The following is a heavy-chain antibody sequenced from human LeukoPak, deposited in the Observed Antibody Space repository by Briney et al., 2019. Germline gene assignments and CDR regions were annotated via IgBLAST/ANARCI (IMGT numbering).Heavy chain of an antibody. Sequence: ASVKVSCKASGYSFIDYYMHWVRQAPGNGLEWMGRLNPKSGDTIYAQKFQGRVTMTRDTSISTAYLELSGLKSDDTAVYYCASRTYYYDSSGYPYWGQGTLVTVSS. CDR2: LNPKSGDT. CDR3: ASRTYYYDSSGYPY. CDR1: GYSFIDYY. V-gene: IGHV1-2*06. J-gene: IGHJ4*02. D-gene: IGHD3-22*01.